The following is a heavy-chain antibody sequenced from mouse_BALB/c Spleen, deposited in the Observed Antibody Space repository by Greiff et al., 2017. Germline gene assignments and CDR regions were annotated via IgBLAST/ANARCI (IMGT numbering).Heavy chain of an antibody. CDR1: GFTFSSYT. Sequence: EVKLVESGGGLVKPGGSPKLSCAASGFTFSSYTMSWVRQTPEKRLEWVATISSGGSYTYYPDSVKGRFTISRDNAKNTLYLQMSSLKSEDTAMYYCTRDDGYYFDYWGQGTTLTVSS. J-gene: IGHJ2*01. D-gene: IGHD2-3*01. CDR3: TRDDGYYFDY. CDR2: ISSGGSYT. V-gene: IGHV5-6-4*01.